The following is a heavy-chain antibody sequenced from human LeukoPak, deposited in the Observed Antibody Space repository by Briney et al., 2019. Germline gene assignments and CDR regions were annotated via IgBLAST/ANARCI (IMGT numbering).Heavy chain of an antibody. V-gene: IGHV3-30-3*01. CDR3: ARRGAYYDSSGYYD. CDR2: ISYDGSNK. J-gene: IGHJ4*02. D-gene: IGHD3-22*01. Sequence: PGGSLRLSCAASGFTFNSYAMHWVRQAPGKELEWVALISYDGSNKYCADSVKGRFTISRDNSKNTLYLQMNSLRAEDTAVYYCARRGAYYDSSGYYDWGQGTLVTVSS. CDR1: GFTFNSYA.